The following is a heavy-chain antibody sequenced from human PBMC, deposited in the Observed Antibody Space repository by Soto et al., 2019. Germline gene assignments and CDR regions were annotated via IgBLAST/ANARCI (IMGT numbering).Heavy chain of an antibody. V-gene: IGHV3-30*18. CDR3: AKADGSGSSAPFYYYYMDV. Sequence: PGGSLRLSCAASGFTFSSYGMHWVRQAPGKGLEWVAVISYDGSNKYYADSVKGRFTISRDNSKNTLYLQMNSLRAEDTAVYYCAKADGSGSSAPFYYYYMDVWGKGTTVTVSS. D-gene: IGHD3-10*01. CDR2: ISYDGSNK. J-gene: IGHJ6*03. CDR1: GFTFSSYG.